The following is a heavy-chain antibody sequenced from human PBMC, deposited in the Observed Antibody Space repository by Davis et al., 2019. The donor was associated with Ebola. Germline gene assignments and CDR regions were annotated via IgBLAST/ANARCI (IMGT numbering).Heavy chain of an antibody. CDR2: INAGNGNT. J-gene: IGHJ6*02. Sequence: ASVKVSCKASRYTFTSYAMHWVRQAPGQRLEWMGWINAGNGNTKYSQKFQGRVTITRDTSASTAYMELSSLRSEDTAVYYCARHDGSLRKGYYYYGMDVWGQGTTVTVSS. CDR1: RYTFTSYA. CDR3: ARHDGSLRKGYYYYGMDV. D-gene: IGHD3-3*01. V-gene: IGHV1-3*01.